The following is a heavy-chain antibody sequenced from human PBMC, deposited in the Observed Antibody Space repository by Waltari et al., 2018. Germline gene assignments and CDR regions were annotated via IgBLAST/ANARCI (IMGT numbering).Heavy chain of an antibody. CDR2: ISDDGSNK. J-gene: IGHJ6*03. CDR1: GFTFSSYG. V-gene: IGHV3-30*03. CDR3: ARDYEQLVPYYYYMDV. D-gene: IGHD6-6*01. Sequence: QVQLVESGGGVVQPGRSLRLSWAASGFTFSSYGMHWVRQAPGKGLEWVAVISDDGSNKYYADSVKGRFTISRDNSTNTLYLKINSLRAEDTAVYYCARDYEQLVPYYYYMDVWGKGTTVTVAS.